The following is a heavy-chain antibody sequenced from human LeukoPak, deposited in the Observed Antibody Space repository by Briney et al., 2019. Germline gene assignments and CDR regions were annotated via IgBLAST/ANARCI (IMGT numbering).Heavy chain of an antibody. CDR2: INPNSGET. CDR1: GYTFTDYY. CDR3: ARDRDYSNTERGFDY. V-gene: IGHV1-2*02. Sequence: ASVKVSCKTSGYTFTDYYIHWVRQAPGQGLEWMGWINPNSGETNSAQKFQGRVTMTGDTSISTASMELRRVTSDDTAVYYCARDRDYSNTERGFDYWGQGTLVTVSS. D-gene: IGHD4-11*01. J-gene: IGHJ4*02.